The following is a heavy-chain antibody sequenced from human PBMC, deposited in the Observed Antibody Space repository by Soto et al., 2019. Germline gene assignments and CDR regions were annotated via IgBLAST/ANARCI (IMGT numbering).Heavy chain of an antibody. Sequence: QVQLVQSGAEAQKPGASVQVSCKASGYTFTTYALHWVRQAPGERPEWMGWINAANGDTKYSDKFQGRVTITRDTSETTGYMELRSLTSEDTAVYYCGRSGVGATGEILYNAMDVWGQGTTVTVSS. J-gene: IGHJ6*02. V-gene: IGHV1-3*01. CDR1: GYTFTTYA. CDR2: INAANGDT. D-gene: IGHD1-26*01. CDR3: GRSGVGATGEILYNAMDV.